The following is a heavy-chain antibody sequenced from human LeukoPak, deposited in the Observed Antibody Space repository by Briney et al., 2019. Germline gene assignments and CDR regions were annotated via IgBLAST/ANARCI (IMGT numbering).Heavy chain of an antibody. CDR1: GGSISRSSYY. J-gene: IGHJ4*02. CDR3: ARQGRWLQSFDY. D-gene: IGHD5-24*01. CDR2: IYYSGST. Sequence: SETLSLTRTVSGGSISRSSYYWGWIRQPPGKGLEWIGSIYYSGSTYYNPSLKSRVTISVDTSKNQFSLKLSSVTAADTAVYYCARQGRWLQSFDYGGQGTLVTVSS. V-gene: IGHV4-39*01.